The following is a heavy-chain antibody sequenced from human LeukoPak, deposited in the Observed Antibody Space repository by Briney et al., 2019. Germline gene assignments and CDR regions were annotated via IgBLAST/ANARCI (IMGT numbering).Heavy chain of an antibody. CDR3: ARHTYARPFDF. CDR2: IYYTGDT. D-gene: IGHD3-16*01. CDR1: GYSISGSY. J-gene: IGHJ4*01. V-gene: IGHV4-59*08. Sequence: SETLSLTCSVSGYSISGSYWSWIRQPPGKGLEWIGYIYYTGDTNSNPSLKSRVIISLDTSKNQVSLQVTSVTAADTAVYYCARHTYARPFDFLGQGTLVTVSS.